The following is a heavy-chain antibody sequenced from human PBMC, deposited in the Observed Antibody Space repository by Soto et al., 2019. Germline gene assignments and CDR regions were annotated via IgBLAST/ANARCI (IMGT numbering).Heavy chain of an antibody. V-gene: IGHV4-31*03. J-gene: IGHJ4*02. D-gene: IGHD1-26*01. Sequence: QVQLQESGPGLVKPSQTLSLTCTVSGDSVNTGGYLWTWIRQHPGKGLEYIGYIYSTGSTYYNPSLKSRLTFSLDTSKNQFSLKLNSVTAADTAVYFCARESRATKMQLPKYGKIDSWGQGTLVTVSS. CDR2: IYSTGST. CDR1: GDSVNTGGYL. CDR3: ARESRATKMQLPKYGKIDS.